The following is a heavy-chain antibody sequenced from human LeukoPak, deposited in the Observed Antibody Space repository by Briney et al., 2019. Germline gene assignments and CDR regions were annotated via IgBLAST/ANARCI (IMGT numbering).Heavy chain of an antibody. J-gene: IGHJ6*03. CDR1: GGSISSYY. Sequence: PSETLSLTCTVSGGSISSYYWSWIRQPPGKGLEWIGYIYYSGSTNYHPSLKSRVAISVDTSKNQFSLKLSSVTAADTAVYYCATSYYGSGNFYYYYYYMDVWGKGTTVTVSS. CDR3: ATSYYGSGNFYYYYYYMDV. D-gene: IGHD3-10*01. V-gene: IGHV4-59*01. CDR2: IYYSGST.